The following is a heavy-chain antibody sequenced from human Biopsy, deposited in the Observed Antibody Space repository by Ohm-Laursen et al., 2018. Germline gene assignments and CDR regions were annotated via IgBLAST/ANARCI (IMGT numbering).Heavy chain of an antibody. CDR2: VNPNSVAT. J-gene: IGHJ3*02. D-gene: IGHD3-10*01. CDR3: ARDRMVTIITLVRADTFDI. CDR1: GYTFTDYS. Sequence: ASVKVSCKASGYTFTDYSLHWVRQAPGQGLEWMGWVNPNSVATNYAQKFQGRATMTSDTSISTAYIELRRLISDDTAVYFCARDRMVTIITLVRADTFDIWGQGTLVSVSS. V-gene: IGHV1-2*02.